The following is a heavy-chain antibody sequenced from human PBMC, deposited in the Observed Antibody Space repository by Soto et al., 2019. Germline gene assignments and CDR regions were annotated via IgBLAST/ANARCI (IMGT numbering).Heavy chain of an antibody. J-gene: IGHJ4*02. CDR2: ISSSSSYI. CDR1: GFTFSSYS. V-gene: IGHV3-21*01. D-gene: IGHD6-19*01. CDR3: ARVAVAGQGEFDY. Sequence: EVQLVESGGGLVKPGGSLRLSCAASGFTFSSYSMNWVRQAPGKGLEWVSSISSSSSYIYYADSVKGRFTISRDNAKNSLCLQINSLRAEDTAVYYCARVAVAGQGEFDYWGQGSLVTVSS.